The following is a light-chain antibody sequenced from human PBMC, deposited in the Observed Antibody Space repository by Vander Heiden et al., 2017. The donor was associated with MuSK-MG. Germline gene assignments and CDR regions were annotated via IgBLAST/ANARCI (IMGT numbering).Light chain of an antibody. Sequence: DIVMTQSPHSLAVSLGERATINCKSSQNVLYRSNNQDNLAWYQQRPGQPPKLLIYWASIREYGVPDRFSGSGSGTDFTLTISSLQPEDVGVYYCQQVNRIPITFGGGTKVEIK. CDR2: WAS. J-gene: IGKJ4*01. CDR3: QQVNRIPIT. V-gene: IGKV4-1*01. CDR1: QNVLYRSNNQDN.